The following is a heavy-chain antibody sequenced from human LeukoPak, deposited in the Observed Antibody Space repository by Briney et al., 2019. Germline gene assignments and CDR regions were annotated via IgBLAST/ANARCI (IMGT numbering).Heavy chain of an antibody. Sequence: GGSLRLSCEAPGFTFSTFAMIWVRQPPGKGLEWVSSIFPSGGEIHYADSVRGRFTISRDYAKNSLYLQMNSLRAEDTAVYWCAKTGRGSSDYDYFAPGGQGTRVSVSS. V-gene: IGHV3-23*01. J-gene: IGHJ5*02. D-gene: IGHD5-12*01. CDR3: AKTGRGSSDYDYFAP. CDR1: GFTFSTFA. CDR2: IFPSGGEI.